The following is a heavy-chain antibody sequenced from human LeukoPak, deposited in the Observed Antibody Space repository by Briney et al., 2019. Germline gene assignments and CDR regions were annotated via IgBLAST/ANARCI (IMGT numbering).Heavy chain of an antibody. CDR3: ACLRGMDV. CDR2: INHSGST. Sequence: PSETLSLTCAVYGGSFSGYYWSWIRQPPGKGLEWIGEINHSGSTNYNPSLKSRVTISVDTSKNQFSLKLSSVTAEDTAVYYCACLRGMDVWGKGTTVTVSS. J-gene: IGHJ6*03. CDR1: GGSFSGYY. V-gene: IGHV4-34*01.